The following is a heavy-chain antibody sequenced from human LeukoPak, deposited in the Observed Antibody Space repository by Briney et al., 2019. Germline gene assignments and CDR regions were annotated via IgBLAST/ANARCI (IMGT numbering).Heavy chain of an antibody. CDR1: GFTFTSYS. V-gene: IGHV3-23*01. Sequence: GGSLRLSCAASGFTFTSYSMNWVRQAPGKGLEWVSTISGGGGSTYYADSVKGRFTISRDNAKNSLYLHMNSLRAEDTAVYYCARARGFWSGYYNYFDYWGQGTLVTVSS. CDR3: ARARGFWSGYYNYFDY. CDR2: ISGGGGST. D-gene: IGHD3-3*01. J-gene: IGHJ4*02.